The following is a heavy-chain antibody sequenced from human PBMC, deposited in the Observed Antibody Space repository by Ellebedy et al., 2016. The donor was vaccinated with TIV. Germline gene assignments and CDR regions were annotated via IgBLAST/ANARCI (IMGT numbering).Heavy chain of an antibody. V-gene: IGHV1-18*01. CDR2: INPYNSDT. CDR1: GYNFIDYG. J-gene: IGHJ5*01. D-gene: IGHD1-26*01. CDR3: VRDSKIVGIHPNWFDS. Sequence: ASVKVSXXASGYNFIDYGIVWVRQAPGQGPEWMGWINPYNSDTKFAQSLQGRVTMTTDTSTSTAYMELRSLKPDDTAVYYCVRDSKIVGIHPNWFDSWGPGTLVTVSS.